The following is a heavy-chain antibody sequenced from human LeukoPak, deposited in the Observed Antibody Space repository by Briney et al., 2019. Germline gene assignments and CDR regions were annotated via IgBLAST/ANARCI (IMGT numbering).Heavy chain of an antibody. V-gene: IGHV5-10-1*01. D-gene: IGHD6-13*01. Sequence: GESLKISCKGSGYSFTSYWIGWVRQMPGKGLEWMGRIDPSDSYTNYSPSFQGHVTISADKSISTAYLQWSSLKASDTAMYYCARSSWGSWDYFDYWGQGTLVTVSS. CDR2: IDPSDSYT. CDR3: ARSSWGSWDYFDY. J-gene: IGHJ4*02. CDR1: GYSFTSYW.